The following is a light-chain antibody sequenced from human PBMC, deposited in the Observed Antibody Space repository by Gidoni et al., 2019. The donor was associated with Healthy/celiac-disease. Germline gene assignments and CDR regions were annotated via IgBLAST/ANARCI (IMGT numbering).Light chain of an antibody. CDR2: DAS. J-gene: IGKJ2*01. Sequence: EIVLTQSPATLSLSPGERAPLSCRASQSVSSYLAWYQQKPGQAPRLLIYDASNRATGIPARFSGSGSGTDFTLTISSLEPEDFAGDYCQQRSNWSTFGQGTKLEIK. CDR3: QQRSNWST. CDR1: QSVSSY. V-gene: IGKV3-11*01.